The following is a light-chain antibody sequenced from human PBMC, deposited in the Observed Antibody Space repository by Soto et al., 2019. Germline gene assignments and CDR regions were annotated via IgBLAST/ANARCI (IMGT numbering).Light chain of an antibody. V-gene: IGLV1-40*01. CDR2: DDD. CDR1: SSNIGAGFA. Sequence: QSVLTQPPSVSGAPGQSVTISCTGSSSNIGAGFAVHWYQHLPLTAPKLPIYDDDNRPSGVPARFSASKSGTSASLVITGLQAEDEGDYYCQSHDSDSWVFGGGTKVTVL. CDR3: QSHDSDSWV. J-gene: IGLJ3*02.